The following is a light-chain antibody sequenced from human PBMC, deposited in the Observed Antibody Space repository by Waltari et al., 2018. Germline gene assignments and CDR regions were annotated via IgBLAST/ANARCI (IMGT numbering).Light chain of an antibody. J-gene: IGLJ2*01. CDR3: SSYARSTALL. CDR2: DVS. V-gene: IGLV2-14*03. Sequence: QSALTQPASVSGSPGQSITISCAGTTRAIGAYTYVSWYQQHPGKAPKLMIFDVSNRPSGVSNRFSGSKSGNTASLTISGLQAEDEADYYCSSYARSTALLFGGGTRLTVL. CDR1: TRAIGAYTY.